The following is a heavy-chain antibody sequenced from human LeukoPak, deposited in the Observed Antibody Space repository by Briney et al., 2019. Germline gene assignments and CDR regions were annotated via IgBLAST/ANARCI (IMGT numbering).Heavy chain of an antibody. CDR3: AKDLGESSNTGGPGCH. Sequence: GGSLRLSCAASGFTFSRYGLHWVRQAPGKGLEWVACIHYDGTYKYYADSVKGRFTISRDNSKNTLYLQMSSLKTEDTGLYYCAKDLGESSNTGGPGCHWGQGTLVTVSS. CDR2: IHYDGTYK. V-gene: IGHV3-30*02. D-gene: IGHD2-8*02. J-gene: IGHJ4*02. CDR1: GFTFSRYG.